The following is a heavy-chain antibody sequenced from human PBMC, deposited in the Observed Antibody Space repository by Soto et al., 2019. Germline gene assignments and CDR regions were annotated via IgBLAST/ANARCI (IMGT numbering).Heavy chain of an antibody. J-gene: IGHJ4*02. V-gene: IGHV3-9*01. Sequence: EVQLVESGGGLVQPGRSLRLSCAASGFTFDDYAMHWVRQAPGKGLEWVSGISWNSGSIGYADSVKGRFTISRDNAKKSLYRQMDSLRAGDTALFYCAKDIDALNGGLGSAFDYWGQGTLVTVSS. CDR1: GFTFDDYA. CDR2: ISWNSGSI. CDR3: AKDIDALNGGLGSAFDY. D-gene: IGHD6-19*01.